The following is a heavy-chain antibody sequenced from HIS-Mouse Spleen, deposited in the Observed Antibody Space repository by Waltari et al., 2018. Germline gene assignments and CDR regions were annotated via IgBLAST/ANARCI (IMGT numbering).Heavy chain of an antibody. Sequence: EVQLVESGGGLVKPGGSLRRSCAASGFTFSSYSMNWVGQAPGKGLEWVSSINSSSSYIYYADSVKGRFTNTRDNAKNSLYLQMNSLRAEDTAVYYCARLYSYGYWWGQGTLVTVSS. D-gene: IGHD5-18*01. J-gene: IGHJ4*02. CDR2: INSSSSYI. CDR1: GFTFSSYS. V-gene: IGHV3-21*01. CDR3: ARLYSYGYW.